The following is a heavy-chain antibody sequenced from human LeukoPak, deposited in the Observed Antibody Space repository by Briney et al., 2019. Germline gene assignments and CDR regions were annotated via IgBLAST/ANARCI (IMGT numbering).Heavy chain of an antibody. V-gene: IGHV3-23*01. D-gene: IGHD6-19*01. CDR1: GFTFSNYG. J-gene: IGHJ4*02. Sequence: GGSLRLSCAASGFTFSNYGMTWVRQAPGKGLEWVSTIRGSGGGTYYADSVKGRFTISRDNSKNTLYLQMNSLRDEDTALYYCAKAGIGVVGYFDYWGQGTLVTVSS. CDR3: AKAGIGVVGYFDY. CDR2: IRGSGGGT.